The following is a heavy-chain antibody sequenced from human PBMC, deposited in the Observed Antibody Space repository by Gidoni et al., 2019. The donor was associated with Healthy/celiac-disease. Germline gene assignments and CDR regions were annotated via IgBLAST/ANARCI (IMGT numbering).Heavy chain of an antibody. Sequence: QVQLQESGPGLVKTSESMSLTCTVSGGSGSSGSYYWSWIRQPPGKGLEWIGYIYYSGSTNYNPSLKSPVTISVDTSKNQFSLKLSSVTAADTAVYYCARVVRRARSTSCYQFDYWGQGTLVTVSS. J-gene: IGHJ4*02. CDR3: ARVVRRARSTSCYQFDY. D-gene: IGHD2-2*01. V-gene: IGHV4-61*01. CDR2: IYYSGST. CDR1: GGSGSSGSYY.